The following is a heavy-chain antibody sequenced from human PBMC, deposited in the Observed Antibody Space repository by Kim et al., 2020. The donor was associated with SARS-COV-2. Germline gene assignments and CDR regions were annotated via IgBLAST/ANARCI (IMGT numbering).Heavy chain of an antibody. CDR2: IKTKTDGGTT. D-gene: IGHD6-19*01. J-gene: IGHJ4*02. CDR3: TTSIGRIAVAGTNY. Sequence: GGSLRLPCAASGFTFTNAWMTWVRQAPGKGLEWVGRIKTKTDGGTTDYAAPVKGRFTISRDDSKNTLYLQMNSLKTEDTALYYCTTSIGRIAVAGTNYWGQGTLVTVSS. CDR1: GFTFTNAW. V-gene: IGHV3-15*01.